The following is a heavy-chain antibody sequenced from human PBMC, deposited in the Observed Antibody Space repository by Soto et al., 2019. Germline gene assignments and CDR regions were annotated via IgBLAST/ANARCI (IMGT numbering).Heavy chain of an antibody. V-gene: IGHV1-2*04. D-gene: IGHD6-6*01. J-gene: IGHJ4*02. CDR2: INPNSGGT. CDR1: GYTFTGYY. Sequence: ASVKVSCKASGYTFTGYYMHWVRQAPGQGLEWMGWINPNSGGTNYAQKFQGWVTMTRDTSISTAYVELSRLRSDDTAVYYCARDPGVPSSSSPGVVDYWGQGTLVTVSS. CDR3: ARDPGVPSSSSPGVVDY.